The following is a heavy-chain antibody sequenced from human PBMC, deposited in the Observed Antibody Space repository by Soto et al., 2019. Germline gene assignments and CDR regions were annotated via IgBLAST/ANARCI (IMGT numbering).Heavy chain of an antibody. CDR3: ARDKRITIFGVVIEGDPTDYYGMDV. V-gene: IGHV4-30-4*01. D-gene: IGHD3-3*01. CDR2: IYYSGST. Sequence: SETLSLTCTVSGGSISSGDYYWSWIRQPPGKGLEWIGHIYYSGSTYYNPSLKSRVTISVDTSKNQFSLKLSSVTAADTAVYYCARDKRITIFGVVIEGDPTDYYGMDVWGQGTTVTVSS. J-gene: IGHJ6*02. CDR1: GGSISSGDYY.